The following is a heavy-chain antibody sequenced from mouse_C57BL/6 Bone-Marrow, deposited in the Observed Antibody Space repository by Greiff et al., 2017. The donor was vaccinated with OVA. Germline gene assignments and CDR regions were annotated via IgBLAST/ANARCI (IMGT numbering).Heavy chain of an antibody. CDR2: IYPGDGDT. CDR3: ARGTTAPDY. Sequence: QVQLQQSGPELVKPGASVKISCKASGYAFSSSWMNWVKQRPGKGLEWIGRIYPGDGDTNYNGKFKGKATLTADKSSSTAYMQLSSRTSEDSAVYFCARGTTAPDYWGQGTTLTVSS. J-gene: IGHJ2*01. D-gene: IGHD1-2*01. V-gene: IGHV1-82*01. CDR1: GYAFSSSW.